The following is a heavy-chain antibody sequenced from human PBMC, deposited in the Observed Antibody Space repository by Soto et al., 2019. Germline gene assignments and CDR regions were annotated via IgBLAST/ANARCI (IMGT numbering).Heavy chain of an antibody. CDR3: AKVIRADSTSSNFYYYSGMDV. CDR2: ISNDGRNT. Sequence: QVQMVESGGGVVQPGRSLRLSCAASGFSFSTYGMHWVRQAPGKGLEWLAVISNDGRNTYYADSVKGRFTISRDNSKDTLLLQMNSLSGEDTAIYYCAKVIRADSTSSNFYYYSGMDVWGQGTTVTVSS. V-gene: IGHV3-30*18. J-gene: IGHJ6*02. CDR1: GFSFSTYG. D-gene: IGHD6-6*01.